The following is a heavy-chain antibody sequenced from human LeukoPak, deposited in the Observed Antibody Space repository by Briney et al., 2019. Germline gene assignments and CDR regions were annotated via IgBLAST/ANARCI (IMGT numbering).Heavy chain of an antibody. CDR2: INPSGGST. V-gene: IGHV1-46*01. Sequence: ASVKVSCKASGYTFTSYYMHWVRQAPGQGLEWMGIINPSGGSTSYAQKFQGRVTMTRDMSTSTVYVELSSVRSEDTAVYYCARVGNPYWYFDLWGRGTLVTVSS. CDR3: ARVGNPYWYFDL. J-gene: IGHJ2*01. CDR1: GYTFTSYY.